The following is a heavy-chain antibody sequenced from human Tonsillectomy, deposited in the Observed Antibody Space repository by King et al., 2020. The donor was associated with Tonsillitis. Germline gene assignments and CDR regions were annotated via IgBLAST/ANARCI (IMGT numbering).Heavy chain of an antibody. CDR1: GFTFSSYA. J-gene: IGHJ4*02. V-gene: IGHV3-30-3*01. Sequence: QLVQSGGGVVQPGRSLRLSCAASGFTFSSYAMHWVRQAPGKGLEWVAVISYDGSNKYYADSVKGRFTISRDNSKNTLYLQMNSLRAEDTAVYYCARDGYYGSGFDYWGQGTLVTVSS. CDR3: ARDGYYGSGFDY. CDR2: ISYDGSNK. D-gene: IGHD3-10*01.